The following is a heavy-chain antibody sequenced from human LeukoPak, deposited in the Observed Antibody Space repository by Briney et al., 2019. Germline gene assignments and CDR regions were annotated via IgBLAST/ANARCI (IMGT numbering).Heavy chain of an antibody. CDR3: AKDAQRGLDYSNSLEY. CDR2: IWSDGSNK. V-gene: IGHV3-33*06. CDR1: GFTFSHYG. J-gene: IGHJ4*02. Sequence: GGSLRLSCAASGFTFSHYGMHWVRQAPGRGLEWVAAIWSDGSNKFYADSVKGRLTISRDNSKNTVDLHMNILRAEDTAVYYCAKDAQRGLDYSNSLEYWGQGTLVTVSS. D-gene: IGHD4-11*01.